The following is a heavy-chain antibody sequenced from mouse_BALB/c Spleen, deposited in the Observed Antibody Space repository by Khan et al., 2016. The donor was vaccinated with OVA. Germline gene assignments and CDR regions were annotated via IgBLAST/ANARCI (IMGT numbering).Heavy chain of an antibody. D-gene: IGHD2-14*01. Sequence: EVELVESGGGLVKPGGSLKLSCAASGFTFSDYYMYWVRQTPERRLEWVATISEGGLFTYYPDSVKGRFTISSDNAKHILYLTMTSMKSEDTAIYCCARAYYRYDERVASWGQGTLVTVSA. CDR2: ISEGGLFT. CDR3: ARAYYRYDERVAS. V-gene: IGHV5-4*02. CDR1: GFTFSDYY. J-gene: IGHJ3*01.